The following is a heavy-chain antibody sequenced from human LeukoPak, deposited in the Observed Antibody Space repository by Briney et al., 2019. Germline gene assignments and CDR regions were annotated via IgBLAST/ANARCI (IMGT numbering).Heavy chain of an antibody. CDR3: ARDSYGMDV. CDR2: ISYDGNKR. V-gene: IGHV3-30-3*01. J-gene: IGHJ6*02. CDR1: GFIFSTYA. Sequence: GGSLRLSCAASGFIFSTYAMHWVRQATVKGLEWVAIISYDGNKRYYADSVKGRFTISRDNSKNTLYLQMNSLRAEDTAVYYCARDSYGMDVWGQGTTVTVSS.